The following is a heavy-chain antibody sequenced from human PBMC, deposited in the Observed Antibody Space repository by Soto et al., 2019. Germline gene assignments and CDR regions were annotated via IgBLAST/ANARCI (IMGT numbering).Heavy chain of an antibody. J-gene: IGHJ3*02. Sequence: SETLSLTCAVSGVSIHNSHSFWGWIRQPPGKGLEFIGSVYYSGGANYNPSLKSRVTISVDTSKNQFSLKLSSVTAADTAVYYCARALYFGVVARPGAFDIWGQGTMVTVSS. CDR3: ARALYFGVVARPGAFDI. V-gene: IGHV4-39*07. CDR2: VYYSGGA. D-gene: IGHD3-3*01. CDR1: GVSIHNSHSF.